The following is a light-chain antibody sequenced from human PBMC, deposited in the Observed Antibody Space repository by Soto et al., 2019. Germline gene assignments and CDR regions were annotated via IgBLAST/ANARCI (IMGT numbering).Light chain of an antibody. J-gene: IGKJ2*01. CDR3: QQYGSSPWT. V-gene: IGKV3D-20*01. Sequence: EKVMTQSPVTLSMSPGESATLSCRASQSISSYLAWYQQKPGLAPRLLISDASSTATGIPDRFSGSGSGTDFTLTISRLEPEDFGVYYCQQYGSSPWTFGQGTKLEIK. CDR1: QSISSY. CDR2: DAS.